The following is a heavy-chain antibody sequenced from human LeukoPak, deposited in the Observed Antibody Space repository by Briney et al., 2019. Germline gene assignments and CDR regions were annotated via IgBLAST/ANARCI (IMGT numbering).Heavy chain of an antibody. J-gene: IGHJ4*02. Sequence: YVGGATYYADSVKGRFTISRDNSENTLYLQMKSLRAEDTAVYYCARGDGYNFFDYWGQGTLVSVSS. D-gene: IGHD5-24*01. CDR2: YVGGAT. CDR3: ARGDGYNFFDY. V-gene: IGHV3-53*01.